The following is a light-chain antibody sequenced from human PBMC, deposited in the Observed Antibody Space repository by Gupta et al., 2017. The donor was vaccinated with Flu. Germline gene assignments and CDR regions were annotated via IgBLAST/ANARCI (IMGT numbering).Light chain of an antibody. J-gene: IGLJ3*02. CDR3: QAWDSSSDWV. CDR2: DNT. V-gene: IGLV3-21*02. CDR1: NIGSKH. Sequence: SYVLTQPPSVSVAPGQTARLTCGGNNIGSKHVHWYQQRPGQAPVLIVYDNTDRPSGIPERFSGSNSGNTATLTIGRVEAGDEADYYCQAWDSSSDWVFGGGSKLTIL.